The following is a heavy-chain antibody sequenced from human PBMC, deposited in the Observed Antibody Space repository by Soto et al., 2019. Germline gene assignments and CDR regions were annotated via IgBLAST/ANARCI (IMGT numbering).Heavy chain of an antibody. CDR1: GFTFSNYA. Sequence: PGGSLRLSCAASGFTFSNYAMSWIRQAPGKGLEWVSTIRETGNTYYADSVRGRFATSRDNSKNTLYLQMSSLRAEDTAVYYCAKSRVVIPGLDYWGQGTLVPVYS. J-gene: IGHJ4*02. CDR3: AKSRVVIPGLDY. D-gene: IGHD3-3*01. V-gene: IGHV3-23*01. CDR2: IRETGNT.